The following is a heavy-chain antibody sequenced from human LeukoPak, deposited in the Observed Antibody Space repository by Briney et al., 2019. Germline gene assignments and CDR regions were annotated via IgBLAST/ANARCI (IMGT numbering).Heavy chain of an antibody. CDR3: AKDAYGDFIDY. J-gene: IGHJ4*02. Sequence: GGSLRLSCTTSGFNFNNAWMNWVRQAPGKGLEWVGRIKSRTDGGTTVYSAPVKGRFTISRDDSKSTLYLQMNSLKIEDTAVYYCAKDAYGDFIDYWGQGTLVTVSS. V-gene: IGHV3-15*07. CDR1: GFNFNNAW. D-gene: IGHD4-17*01. CDR2: IKSRTDGGTT.